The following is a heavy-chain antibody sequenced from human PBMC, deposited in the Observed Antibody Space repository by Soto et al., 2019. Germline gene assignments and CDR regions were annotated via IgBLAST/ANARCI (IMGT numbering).Heavy chain of an antibody. Sequence: QVQLVQSGAEVQKPGSSVKVSCKASGGPFSSYAISWVRQAPGQGLEWMGGIIPIFGTANYAQKCQGRVTITADESTSTAYMELSSLRSEDTAVYYCARDGRELSLGELFIHWGQGTLVTVSS. D-gene: IGHD3-16*01. CDR1: GGPFSSYA. J-gene: IGHJ4*02. V-gene: IGHV1-69*01. CDR2: IIPIFGTA. CDR3: ARDGRELSLGELFIH.